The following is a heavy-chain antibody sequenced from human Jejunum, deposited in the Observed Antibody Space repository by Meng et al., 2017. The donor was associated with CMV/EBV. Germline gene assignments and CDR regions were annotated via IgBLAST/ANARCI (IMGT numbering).Heavy chain of an antibody. CDR3: ARKYCGSSNCYPFDY. CDR2: INHIGIA. CDR1: GCSFSGYY. Sequence: YGCSFSGYYWIWLRQSPGQGLEWIGPINHIGIASYNPSLRRRVTISEDTSKHQFSLRLTSVTAADTAIYYCARKYCGSSNCYPFDYWGQGELVTVSS. D-gene: IGHD2-2*01. V-gene: IGHV4-34*01. J-gene: IGHJ4*02.